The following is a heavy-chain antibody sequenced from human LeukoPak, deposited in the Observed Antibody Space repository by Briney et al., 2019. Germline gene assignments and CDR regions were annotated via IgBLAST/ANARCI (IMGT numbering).Heavy chain of an antibody. V-gene: IGHV3-7*05. CDR2: IKTDGSEK. J-gene: IGHJ4*02. D-gene: IGHD6-19*01. Sequence: GGSLRLSCAASEFTFSRYWMSWVRQAPGKGLEWVANIKTDGSEKYYVDSLKGRFIISRDNAKNSLYLQMNSLRAEDTAVYYRARDWDGSGWPIDYWGQGTLVTVSS. CDR1: EFTFSRYW. CDR3: ARDWDGSGWPIDY.